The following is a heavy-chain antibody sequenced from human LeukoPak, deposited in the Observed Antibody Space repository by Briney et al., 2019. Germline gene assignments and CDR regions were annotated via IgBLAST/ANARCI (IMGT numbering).Heavy chain of an antibody. V-gene: IGHV4-39*07. CDR3: AREAGYYDSSGYNWFDP. CDR2: IYYSGST. D-gene: IGHD3-22*01. Sequence: SETLSLTCTVSGGSISSSSHYWGWLRQPPGKGLEWIGSIYYSGSTNYNPSLKSRVTISVDTSKNQFSLKLSSVTAADTAVYYCAREAGYYDSSGYNWFDPWGQGTLVTVSS. J-gene: IGHJ5*02. CDR1: GGSISSSSHY.